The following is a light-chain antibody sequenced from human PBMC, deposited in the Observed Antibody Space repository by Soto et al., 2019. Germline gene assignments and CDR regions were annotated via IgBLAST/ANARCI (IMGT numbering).Light chain of an antibody. CDR3: LQHITYPLT. CDR1: QGINNF. J-gene: IGKJ4*01. CDR2: AAS. Sequence: DIQMTQSPSAMSASVGDRVTITCRASQGINNFLAWFQQKPWKVPKRLIYAASSLQSGVPSRFSGSGSGTEFTLSIGSLQPEDSATYYCLQHITYPLTFGGGTTVEVK. V-gene: IGKV1-17*03.